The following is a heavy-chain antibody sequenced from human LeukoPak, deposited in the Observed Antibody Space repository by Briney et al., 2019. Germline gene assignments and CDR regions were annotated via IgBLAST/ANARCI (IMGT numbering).Heavy chain of an antibody. Sequence: PSETLSLTCAVYGGSFSGYYWSWIRQPPGKGLEWIGEINHSGSTNYNPSLKSRVTISVDTSKNQFSLKLSSVTAADTAVYYCARGGRGSGWSSSFDYWGQGTLVTVSS. J-gene: IGHJ4*02. CDR1: GGSFSGYY. CDR3: ARGGRGSGWSSSFDY. V-gene: IGHV4-34*01. CDR2: INHSGST. D-gene: IGHD6-19*01.